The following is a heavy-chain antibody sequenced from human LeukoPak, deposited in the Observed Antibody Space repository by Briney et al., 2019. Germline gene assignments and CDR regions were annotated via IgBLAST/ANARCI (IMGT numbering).Heavy chain of an antibody. CDR1: GFIFSNYG. Sequence: PGGSLRLSCTTSGFIFSNYGMHWVRQAPGKGLEWVALIRNDIPKDRINKYYADSVRRRFTIYRDNAKNTVYLEMNSLRVADTAMYYCSKGDSNWGQGTLVTVSS. V-gene: IGHV3-30*02. J-gene: IGHJ4*02. CDR3: SKGDSN. CDR2: IPKDRINK. D-gene: IGHD6-13*01.